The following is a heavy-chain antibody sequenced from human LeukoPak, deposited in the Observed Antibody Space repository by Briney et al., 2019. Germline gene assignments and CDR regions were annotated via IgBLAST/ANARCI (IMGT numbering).Heavy chain of an antibody. Sequence: GGSLRLSCAASGFTFSSYWMHWVRQXPGKGLVWVSRIKSDGSTTNYADCVKGRFTISRDNAKNTLYLQMNSLRAEDTAVYYCARVVDTHFDYWGQGTLVTVSS. CDR3: ARVVDTHFDY. J-gene: IGHJ4*02. D-gene: IGHD5-18*01. CDR1: GFTFSSYW. CDR2: IKSDGSTT. V-gene: IGHV3-74*01.